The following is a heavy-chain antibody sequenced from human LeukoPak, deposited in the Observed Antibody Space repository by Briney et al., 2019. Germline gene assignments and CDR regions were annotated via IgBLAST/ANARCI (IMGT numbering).Heavy chain of an antibody. CDR3: ARVDYYGSGSLDY. D-gene: IGHD3-10*01. J-gene: IGHJ4*02. Sequence: GGSLRLSCAATGFTFSSYSMNWVRQAPGKGLEWVSSISSSSSYIYYADSVKGRFTISRDNAKNSLYLQMNSLRAEDTAVYYCARVDYYGSGSLDYWGQGTLVTVSS. CDR2: ISSSSSYI. V-gene: IGHV3-21*01. CDR1: GFTFSSYS.